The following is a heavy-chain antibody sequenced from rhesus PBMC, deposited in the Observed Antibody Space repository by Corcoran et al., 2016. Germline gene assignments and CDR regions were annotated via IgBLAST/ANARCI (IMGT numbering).Heavy chain of an antibody. J-gene: IGHJ4*01. CDR2: IYWDDDK. V-gene: IGHV2S1*01. D-gene: IGHD6-25*01. Sequence: QVTLKESGPALVKPTQTLTLTCTFSGFSLSISGMGVGWIRQPPGQALEWLASIYWDDDKYYSTSLKSRLTISKDTSKNQVVLTMTHMDPVDTATYFCARLRGSGSWNWNYFDYWGQGVLVTVSS. CDR1: GFSLSISGMG. CDR3: ARLRGSGSWNWNYFDY.